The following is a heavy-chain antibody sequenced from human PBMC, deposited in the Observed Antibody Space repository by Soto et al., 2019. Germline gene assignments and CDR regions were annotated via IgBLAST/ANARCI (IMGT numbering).Heavy chain of an antibody. V-gene: IGHV1-69*12. CDR1: GGTFSSYA. J-gene: IGHJ5*02. D-gene: IGHD2-15*01. CDR3: ARALPHCSGGSGYSGDRFDP. Sequence: QVQLVQSGAEVKKPGSSVKVSCKASGGTFSSYAIGWVRQAPGQGLEWMGGIIPIFGTANYAQKFQGRVTITADESTSTAYMELSSLRSEDTAVYYCARALPHCSGGSGYSGDRFDPWGQGTLVTVSS. CDR2: IIPIFGTA.